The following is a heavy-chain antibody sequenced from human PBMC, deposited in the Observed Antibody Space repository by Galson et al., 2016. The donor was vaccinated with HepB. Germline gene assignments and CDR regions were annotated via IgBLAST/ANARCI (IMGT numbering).Heavy chain of an antibody. CDR3: ATDWGYSGYDFLGAH. Sequence: SVKVSCKASGVTFNNSGISWVRQAPGQGLEWMGGTIPVYGSTNYAQGFRGRVTITADESTSTAYMELSNLRSEDTAVYYCATDWGYSGYDFLGAHWGQGTLVIVSS. V-gene: IGHV1-69*13. CDR2: TIPVYGST. D-gene: IGHD5-12*01. J-gene: IGHJ4*02. CDR1: GVTFNNSG.